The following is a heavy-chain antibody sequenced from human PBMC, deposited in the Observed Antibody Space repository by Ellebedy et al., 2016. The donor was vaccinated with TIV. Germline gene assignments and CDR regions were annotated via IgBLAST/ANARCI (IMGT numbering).Heavy chain of an antibody. Sequence: AASVKVSCKASGGTFSSYAISWVRQAPGQGLEWMGGIIPIFGTANYAQKFQGRVTITADESTSTAYMELSSLRSEDTAVYYCARTLTAMVRGGYYYYGMDVWGQGTTVTVSS. D-gene: IGHD5-18*01. J-gene: IGHJ6*02. CDR1: GGTFSSYA. CDR3: ARTLTAMVRGGYYYYGMDV. V-gene: IGHV1-69*13. CDR2: IIPIFGTA.